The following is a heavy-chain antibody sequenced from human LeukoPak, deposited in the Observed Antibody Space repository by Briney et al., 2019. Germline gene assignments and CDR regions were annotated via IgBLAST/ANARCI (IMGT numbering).Heavy chain of an antibody. CDR2: IYSGGST. CDR3: ARDTWRSDTAMENPPPLIDY. D-gene: IGHD5-18*01. V-gene: IGHV3-66*02. J-gene: IGHJ4*02. CDR1: GFTVSSNY. Sequence: GGSLRLSCAASGFTVSSNYMSWVRQAPGKGLEWVSVIYSGGSTYYADSVKGRFTISRDNSKNTLYLQMNSLRAEDTAVYYCARDTWRSDTAMENPPPLIDYWGQGTLVTVSS.